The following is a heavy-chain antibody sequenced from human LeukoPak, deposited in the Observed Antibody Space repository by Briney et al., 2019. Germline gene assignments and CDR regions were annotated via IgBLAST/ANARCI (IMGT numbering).Heavy chain of an antibody. Sequence: GGSLRLSCAASGFTFSSYAMSWVRQAPGKGLEWVSAISGSGGSTYYADSVKGRFTIPRDNSKNTLYLQMNSLRAEDTAVYYCARAPDYYDSSGYSYFDYWGQGTLVTVSS. J-gene: IGHJ4*02. V-gene: IGHV3-23*01. D-gene: IGHD3-22*01. CDR2: ISGSGGST. CDR3: ARAPDYYDSSGYSYFDY. CDR1: GFTFSSYA.